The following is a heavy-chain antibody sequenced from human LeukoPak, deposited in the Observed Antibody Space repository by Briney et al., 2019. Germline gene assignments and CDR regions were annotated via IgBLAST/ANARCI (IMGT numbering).Heavy chain of an antibody. Sequence: GGSLRLSCTGSEFTFSSYSMNWVRQAPGKGLEWVSSVSGNSFYIYYADSVRGRFTISRDNAKNSLCLQMNSLTAEDTAVYYCARVDGAMGSLDYWGQGMLVTVSS. CDR1: EFTFSSYS. D-gene: IGHD5-18*01. J-gene: IGHJ4*02. CDR3: ARVDGAMGSLDY. V-gene: IGHV3-21*01. CDR2: VSGNSFYI.